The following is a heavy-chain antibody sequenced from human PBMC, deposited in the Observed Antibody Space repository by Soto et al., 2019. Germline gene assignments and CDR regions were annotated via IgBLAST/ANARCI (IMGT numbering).Heavy chain of an antibody. Sequence: QVQLVQSGAEVKEPGSSVKVSCKASGGGNLRDYRTTWVRRAPGQGLEWMGGIIPKLGSANYAQNFQGRVAAPADDSTYTAYMELRRLRSDDTAVYYGARGGDGYNFGAAYWGQGTPVTVSS. D-gene: IGHD2-21*01. CDR3: ARGGDGYNFGAAY. J-gene: IGHJ4*02. CDR2: IIPKLGSA. CDR1: GGGNLRDYR. V-gene: IGHV1-69*01.